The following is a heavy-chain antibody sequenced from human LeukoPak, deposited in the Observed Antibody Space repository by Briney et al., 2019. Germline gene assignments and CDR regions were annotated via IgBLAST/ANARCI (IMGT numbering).Heavy chain of an antibody. CDR3: ARVGMIFGVVIPSPSYY. CDR2: ISAYNGNT. D-gene: IGHD3-3*01. CDR1: GYTFTSYG. Sequence: GASVKVSCKASGYTFTSYGISWVRQAPGQGLEWMGWISAYNGNTNYAQKLQGRVTMTTDTSTSTAYMELRSLRSDDTAVYYCARVGMIFGVVIPSPSYYWGQGTLVTVSS. V-gene: IGHV1-18*01. J-gene: IGHJ4*02.